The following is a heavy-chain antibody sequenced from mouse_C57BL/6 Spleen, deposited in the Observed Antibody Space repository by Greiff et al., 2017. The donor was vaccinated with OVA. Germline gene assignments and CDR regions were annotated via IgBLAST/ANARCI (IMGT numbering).Heavy chain of an antibody. Sequence: EVQLVESGAELVRPGASVKLSCTASGFNIKDYYMHWVKQRPEQGLEWIGRIDPEDGDTEYAPKFKGKATMTADPSSNTAYLQLRRLTSEDSAVYYCTTAGGNYGYWGQGTTLTVSS. D-gene: IGHD2-1*01. V-gene: IGHV14-1*01. J-gene: IGHJ2*01. CDR1: GFNIKDYY. CDR2: IDPEDGDT. CDR3: TTAGGNYGY.